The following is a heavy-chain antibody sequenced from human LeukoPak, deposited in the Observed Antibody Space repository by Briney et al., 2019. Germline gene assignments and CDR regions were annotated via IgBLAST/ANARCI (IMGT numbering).Heavy chain of an antibody. D-gene: IGHD6-13*01. CDR2: ISSSSSYI. Sequence: GGSLRLSCAASGFTFSSYSTNCVSEAPGRGLGWVSSISSSSSYIYYTDSVKGRVTISRDNAKNSLYLQMNSLRAEDTAVYYCARFLSGNAFDIWGQGTMVSVSS. V-gene: IGHV3-21*01. CDR3: ARFLSGNAFDI. J-gene: IGHJ3*02. CDR1: GFTFSSYS.